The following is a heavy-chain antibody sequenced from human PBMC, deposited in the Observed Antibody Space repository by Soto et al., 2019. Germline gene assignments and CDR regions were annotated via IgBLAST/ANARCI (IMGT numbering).Heavy chain of an antibody. CDR1: CGSVISGGDY. CDR3: ATESGSTYGYFDY. V-gene: IGHV4-30-4*01. CDR2: ISGSGST. J-gene: IGHJ4*02. D-gene: IGHD5-18*01. Sequence: PSETVSLTCTVSCGSVISGGDYWSWIRQSPGKGLEWIGYISGSGSTGYNPSLKNRLTMSVDRSKNQFTLRLTSVTAADTAVYFCATESGSTYGYFDYWGQGTQVTVSS.